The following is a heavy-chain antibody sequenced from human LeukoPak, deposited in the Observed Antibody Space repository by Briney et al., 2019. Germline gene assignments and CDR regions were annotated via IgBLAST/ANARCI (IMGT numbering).Heavy chain of an antibody. CDR1: GFTFSSYA. CDR2: ISGSGGST. J-gene: IGHJ3*02. D-gene: IGHD3-3*01. V-gene: IGHV3-23*01. Sequence: GSLRLSCAASGFTFSSYAMSWVRQAPGKGLEWVSAISGSGGSTYYADSVKGRFTISRDNSKNTLYLQMNSLRAEDAAVYYCAKDIFGQIDAFDIWGQGTMVTVSS. CDR3: AKDIFGQIDAFDI.